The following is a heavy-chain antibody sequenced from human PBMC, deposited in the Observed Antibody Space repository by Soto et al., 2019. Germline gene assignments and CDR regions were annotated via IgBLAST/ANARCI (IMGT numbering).Heavy chain of an antibody. Sequence: SDTLSLTCTVSGGSVSSSIYYWGWIRQPPRKGLEWIGSIYYSVSTYYNPSLKSRVTISLDTSKNQFSLRLNSVTAADAALYYCAAGDYSGSGTYYNGWFDSWGQGTLVTVS. V-gene: IGHV4-39*01. J-gene: IGHJ5*01. D-gene: IGHD3-10*01. CDR3: AAGDYSGSGTYYNGWFDS. CDR1: GGSVSSSIYY. CDR2: IYYSVST.